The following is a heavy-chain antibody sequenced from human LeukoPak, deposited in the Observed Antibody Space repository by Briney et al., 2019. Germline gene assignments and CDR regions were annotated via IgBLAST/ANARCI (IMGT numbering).Heavy chain of an antibody. J-gene: IGHJ6*02. CDR1: GYTFTSYG. CDR3: ARGLNYDFWSGYYKDYYYGMDV. Sequence: GASVKVSCKASGYTFTSYGISWVRQAPGQGLEWRGWISAYNGNTNYAQKLQGRVTMTTDTSTSTAYMELRSLRSDDTAVYYCARGLNYDFWSGYYKDYYYGMDVWGQGTTVTVSS. CDR2: ISAYNGNT. D-gene: IGHD3-3*01. V-gene: IGHV1-18*01.